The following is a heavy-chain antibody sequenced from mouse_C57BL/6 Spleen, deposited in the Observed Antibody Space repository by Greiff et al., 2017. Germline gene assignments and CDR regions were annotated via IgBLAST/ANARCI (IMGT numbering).Heavy chain of an antibody. D-gene: IGHD2-4*01. CDR1: GFTFSDFY. Sequence: EVMLVESGGGLVQSGRSLRLSCATSGFTFSDFYMEWVRQAPGKGLEWIAASRNKANDYTTEYSASVKGRFIVSRDTSQSILYLQMNALRAEDTAIYYCARDAGDYGEGAWFAYWGQGTLVTVSA. CDR2: SRNKANDYTT. J-gene: IGHJ3*01. CDR3: ARDAGDYGEGAWFAY. V-gene: IGHV7-1*01.